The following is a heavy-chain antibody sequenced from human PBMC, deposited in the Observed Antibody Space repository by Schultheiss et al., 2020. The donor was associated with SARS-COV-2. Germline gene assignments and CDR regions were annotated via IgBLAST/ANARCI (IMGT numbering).Heavy chain of an antibody. V-gene: IGHV3-11*01. CDR1: GFTFSDYY. J-gene: IGHJ3*02. CDR2: ISSSGSTI. CDR3: AKVVAARQGAFDI. Sequence: GGSLRLSCAASGFTFSDYYMSWIRQAPGKGLEWVSYISSSGSTIYYADSVKGRFTISRDNAKNTLYLQMNSLRAEDTAVYYCAKVVAARQGAFDIWGQGTMVTVSS. D-gene: IGHD6-6*01.